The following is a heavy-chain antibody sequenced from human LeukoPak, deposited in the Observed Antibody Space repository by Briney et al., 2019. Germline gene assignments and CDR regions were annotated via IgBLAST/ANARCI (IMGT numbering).Heavy chain of an antibody. J-gene: IGHJ4*02. V-gene: IGHV3-21*01. CDR1: GFNFNGYT. CDR2: ITSTSNYI. Sequence: TGGSLRLSCAASGFNFNGYTMSWVRQAPGKGLEWVSSITSTSNYIYYADSLRGRFTISRDNAKNSLYLRMNSLRAEDTAVYYCARWAAVAGFDYWGQGTLVTVSS. CDR3: ARWAAVAGFDY. D-gene: IGHD6-19*01.